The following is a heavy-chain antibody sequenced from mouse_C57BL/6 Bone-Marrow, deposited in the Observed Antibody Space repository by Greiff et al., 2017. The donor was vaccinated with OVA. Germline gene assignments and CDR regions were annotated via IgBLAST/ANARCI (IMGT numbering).Heavy chain of an antibody. CDR1: GYAFSSSW. CDR3: ARYWDYWYFDV. D-gene: IGHD4-1*01. J-gene: IGHJ1*03. Sequence: LVKPGASVKISCKASGYAFSSSWMNWVKQRPGKGLEWIGRIYPGDGDTNYNGKFKGKATLTADKSSSTAYMQLSSLTSEDSAVYFCARYWDYWYFDVWGTGTTVTVSS. V-gene: IGHV1-82*01. CDR2: IYPGDGDT.